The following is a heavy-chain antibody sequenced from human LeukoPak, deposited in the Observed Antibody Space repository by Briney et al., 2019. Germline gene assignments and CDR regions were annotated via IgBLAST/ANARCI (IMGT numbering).Heavy chain of an antibody. V-gene: IGHV4-34*01. J-gene: IGHJ4*02. Sequence: SETLSLTCAVYGGSFSGYYWSWIRQPPGKGLEWIGEINHSGSTNYNPSLKSRVTISVDTSKNQFSLKLSSVTAADTAVYYCARGYYDYVWGSYHNQYYFDYWGQGILVTVSS. CDR1: GGSFSGYY. CDR2: INHSGST. D-gene: IGHD3-16*02. CDR3: ARGYYDYVWGSYHNQYYFDY.